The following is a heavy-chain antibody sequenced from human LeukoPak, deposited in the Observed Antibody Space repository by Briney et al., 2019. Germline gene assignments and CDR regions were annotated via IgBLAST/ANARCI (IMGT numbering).Heavy chain of an antibody. CDR1: GFTFSRYA. Sequence: GGSLRLSCAASGFTFSRYAMHWVRQAPGKGLEWVAVISYDGSNEYYADSVKGRFTISRDSSKNTLYLQMDSLRPEDMAVYYCAREGTPGTFDYWGQGTLVTVSS. D-gene: IGHD6-13*01. J-gene: IGHJ4*02. V-gene: IGHV3-30*14. CDR3: AREGTPGTFDY. CDR2: ISYDGSNE.